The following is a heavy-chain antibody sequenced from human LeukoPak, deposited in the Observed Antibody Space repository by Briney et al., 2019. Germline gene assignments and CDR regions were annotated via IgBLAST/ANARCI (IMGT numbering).Heavy chain of an antibody. J-gene: IGHJ4*01. V-gene: IGHV3-30*04. CDR1: GFTFSSYA. CDR2: ISYDGSEK. D-gene: IGHD3-10*01. CDR3: ARGWGGRSYIFDY. Sequence: GRSLRLSCAASGFTFSSYAMHWIRQAPGKGLEWVAVISYDGSEKFYADSVKGRFSISRDNSKDTLHLQMNSLRVEDTAVYYCARGWGGRSYIFDYWGHGTLVTVSA.